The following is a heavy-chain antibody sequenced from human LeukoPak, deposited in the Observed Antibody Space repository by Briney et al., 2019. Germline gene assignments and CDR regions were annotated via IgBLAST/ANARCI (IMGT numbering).Heavy chain of an antibody. Sequence: SETLSLTCAVSGGSFSGYYWTWIRQPPGKGLEWVGEINHSGSANYNPSLKSRVTISLDTSKNQFSLKLSSVTAADTAVYYCARGQGTVTTHWGQGTLVTVSS. CDR2: INHSGSA. J-gene: IGHJ4*02. V-gene: IGHV4-34*01. D-gene: IGHD4-17*01. CDR3: ARGQGTVTTH. CDR1: GGSFSGYY.